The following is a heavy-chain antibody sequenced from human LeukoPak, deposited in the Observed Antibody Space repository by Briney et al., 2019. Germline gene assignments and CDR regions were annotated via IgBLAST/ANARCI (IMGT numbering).Heavy chain of an antibody. V-gene: IGHV4-31*03. Sequence: SQTLSLTCTVSGGSISSGGYYWSWIRQHPGKGLEWIGYIYTSGSTNYNPSLKSRVTISVDTSKNQFSLKLSSVTAADTAVYYCARHCTGSSSLTLVYYYMDVWGKGTTVTVSS. CDR3: ARHCTGSSSLTLVYYYMDV. J-gene: IGHJ6*03. D-gene: IGHD6-6*01. CDR2: IYTSGST. CDR1: GGSISSGGYY.